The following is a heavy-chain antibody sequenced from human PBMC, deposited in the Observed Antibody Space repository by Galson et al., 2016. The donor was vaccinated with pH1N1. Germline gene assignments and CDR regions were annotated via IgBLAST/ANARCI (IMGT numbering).Heavy chain of an antibody. CDR1: GFTLSDYY. CDR2: IGSSGNV. CDR3: AREWGIGAAGPLDS. V-gene: IGHV3-11*01. D-gene: IGHD6-13*01. J-gene: IGHJ4*02. Sequence: SLRLSCAASGFTLSDYYMNWIRETPERGLEWLSSIGSSGNVAYADSVKGRFTTSRDNAQNSLLLQMDSLRVDGTALYYCAREWGIGAAGPLDSWGQGALVIVSS.